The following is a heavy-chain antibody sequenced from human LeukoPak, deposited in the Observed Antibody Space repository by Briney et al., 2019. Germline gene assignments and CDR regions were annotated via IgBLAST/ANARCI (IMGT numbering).Heavy chain of an antibody. CDR3: AKDHYWSIDY. D-gene: IGHD3-3*01. Sequence: GGSLRPSCVASGFTFSNYWMQWVRQAPGKGLEWVANLKQDGGEKYYVDSVKGRFTISRDNAKDSLYLQMNSLRAEDTGVYYCAKDHYWSIDYWGRGTLVTVSS. J-gene: IGHJ4*02. CDR1: GFTFSNYW. CDR2: LKQDGGEK. V-gene: IGHV3-7*01.